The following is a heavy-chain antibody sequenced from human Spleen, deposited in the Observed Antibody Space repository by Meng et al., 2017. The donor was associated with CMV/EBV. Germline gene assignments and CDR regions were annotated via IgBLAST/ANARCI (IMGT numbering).Heavy chain of an antibody. V-gene: IGHV3-23*01. D-gene: IGHD1-14*01. CDR2: ISGSGGST. CDR1: GFTFSSYA. CDR3: ARVFQLLYRREAFDV. Sequence: GGSLRLSCAASGFTFSSYAMSWVRQAPGKGLEWVSAISGSGGSTYYADSVKGRFTISRDNSKNSLYLQMNSLRAEDTAVYYCARVFQLLYRREAFDVWGQGTLVTVSS. J-gene: IGHJ3*01.